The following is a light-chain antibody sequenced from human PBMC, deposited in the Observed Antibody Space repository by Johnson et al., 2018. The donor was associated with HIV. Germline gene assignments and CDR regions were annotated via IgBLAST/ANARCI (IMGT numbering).Light chain of an antibody. CDR1: NSNIGYNC. J-gene: IGLJ1*01. CDR2: ENN. Sequence: QSVLTQPPSVSAAPVQKVTISCSGSNSNIGYNCVSWYQQLPVTAPKLLIYENNERPSGIPDRFSGSKSGTSATLGITGLQTGDEADYYCGTWDNSLSTGGVFGTGTKVTVL. V-gene: IGLV1-51*02. CDR3: GTWDNSLSTGGV.